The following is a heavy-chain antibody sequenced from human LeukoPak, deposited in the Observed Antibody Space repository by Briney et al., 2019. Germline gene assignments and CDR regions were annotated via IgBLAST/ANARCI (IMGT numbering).Heavy chain of an antibody. CDR1: GYTFTSYY. Sequence: ASVRVSCKASGYTFTSYYMHWVRQAPGQGLEWMGIINPCGGSTSYAQKFQGRVTMTRDTSTSTVYMELRSLRSEDPAVYYCARSVVITRAFDYWGQGTLVTVSS. V-gene: IGHV1-46*01. D-gene: IGHD3-22*01. J-gene: IGHJ4*02. CDR2: INPCGGST. CDR3: ARSVVITRAFDY.